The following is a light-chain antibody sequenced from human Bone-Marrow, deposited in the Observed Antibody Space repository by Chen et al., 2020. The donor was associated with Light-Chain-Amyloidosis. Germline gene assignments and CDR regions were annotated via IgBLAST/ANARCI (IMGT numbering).Light chain of an antibody. CDR1: TGAVPSGFY. J-gene: IGLJ3*02. V-gene: IGLV7-43*01. CDR2: STS. CDR3: LLYYGGAQIWV. Sequence: QTVVTQAPSLTVSPGWTVTLTCASNTGAVPSGFYPNWFQHKPGQAPRPMIYSTSNKHSWTPARFSGSLLGGTAALTLSNEQPEDEAEYYCLLYYGGAQIWVFGGGTKLTVL.